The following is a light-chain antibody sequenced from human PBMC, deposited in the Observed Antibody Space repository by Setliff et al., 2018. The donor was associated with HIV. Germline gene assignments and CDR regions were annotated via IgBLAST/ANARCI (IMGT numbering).Light chain of an antibody. CDR3: CSYAGSSTSRV. Sequence: LTQPASVSGSPGQSITISCTGTSSDVGGYNYVSWYQQHPGKAPKLMIYDVSKRPSGVSNRFSGSKSGNTASLTISGLQAEDEADYYCCSYAGSSTSRVFGGGTQLTVL. V-gene: IGLV2-23*02. CDR1: SSDVGGYNY. J-gene: IGLJ2*01. CDR2: DVS.